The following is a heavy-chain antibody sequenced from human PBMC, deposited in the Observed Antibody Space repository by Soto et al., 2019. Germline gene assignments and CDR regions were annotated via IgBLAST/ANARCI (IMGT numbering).Heavy chain of an antibody. D-gene: IGHD3-22*01. CDR3: AINERYYDSSGYYYPFDY. CDR1: GFTFSSYA. V-gene: IGHV3-23*01. J-gene: IGHJ4*02. CDR2: ISGSGGST. Sequence: PGGSLRLSCAASGFTFSSYAMSWVRQAPGKGLEWVSAISGSGGSTYYADSVKGRFTISRDNSKNALYLQMNSLRAEDTAVYYCAINERYYDSSGYYYPFDYWGQGTLVTVSS.